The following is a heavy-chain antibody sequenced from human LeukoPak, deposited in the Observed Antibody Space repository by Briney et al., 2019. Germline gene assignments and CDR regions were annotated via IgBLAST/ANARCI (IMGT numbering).Heavy chain of an antibody. Sequence: PGGSLRLSCAASGFSFSSAAMTWVRQAPGKGLEWVSLIGTIGYSTYYADSVKGRFTISRDNSKNTLYLQMNSLRAEDTAVYYCAKGPLRRTTSFFDYWGQGTLVTVSS. V-gene: IGHV3-23*01. CDR1: GFSFSSAA. J-gene: IGHJ4*02. CDR3: AKGPLRRTTSFFDY. CDR2: IGTIGYST. D-gene: IGHD1-7*01.